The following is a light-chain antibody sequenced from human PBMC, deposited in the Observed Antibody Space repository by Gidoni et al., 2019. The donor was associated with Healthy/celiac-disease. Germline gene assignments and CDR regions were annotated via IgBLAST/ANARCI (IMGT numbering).Light chain of an antibody. CDR1: QSVSSSY. J-gene: IGKJ2*04. V-gene: IGKV3-20*01. CDR3: QQYGSSLMCS. CDR2: GAS. Sequence: VLTQSPGTLSSSPGESTTLSCRASQSVSSSYLAWYQQKPGQAPRLLIYGASSRATGIPDRFSGSGSGTDFTLTISRLEPEDFAVYYCQQYGSSLMCSFGQGTKLEIK.